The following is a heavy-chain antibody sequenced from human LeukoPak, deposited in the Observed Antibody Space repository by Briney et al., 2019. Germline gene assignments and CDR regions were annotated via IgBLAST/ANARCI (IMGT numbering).Heavy chain of an antibody. V-gene: IGHV4-39*01. Sequence: SETLSLTCTVSGGSISSSSYYWGWIRQPPGKGLEWIGSIYYSGSTYYNPSLKSRVTISVDTSKNQFSLRLSSVTASDTAVYYCARRSFYSSSSGFAYWGQGTLVTVSS. D-gene: IGHD6-6*01. CDR2: IYYSGST. CDR1: GGSISSSSYY. CDR3: ARRSFYSSSSGFAY. J-gene: IGHJ4*02.